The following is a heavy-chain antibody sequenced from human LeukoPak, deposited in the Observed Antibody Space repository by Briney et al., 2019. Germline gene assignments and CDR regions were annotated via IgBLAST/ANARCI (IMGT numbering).Heavy chain of an antibody. Sequence: SETLSLTCAVYGGSFSGYYWSWIRQPPGKGLEWIGEINHSGSTNYNPSLKSRVTISVDTSKNQFSLKLSSVTAADTAVYYCARALAQPGDCGGGSCSSGAYYFDYWGQETRVPVP. CDR3: ARALAQPGDCGGGSCSSGAYYFDY. V-gene: IGHV4-34*01. CDR2: INHSGST. J-gene: IGHJ4*02. D-gene: IGHD2-15*01. CDR1: GGSFSGYY.